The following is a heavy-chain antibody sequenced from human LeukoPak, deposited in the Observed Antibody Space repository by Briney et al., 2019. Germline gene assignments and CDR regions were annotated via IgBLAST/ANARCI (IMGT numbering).Heavy chain of an antibody. Sequence: GVTLRFSCSAYGFTFSNYAMSWVPQAPGKGLKWVSAISSSARSTYYTDSVKGRFTISRDNSKNTLHLQMNSLRAEDTAVYYCAKKEMASHLFDYWGQGTLVTVSS. CDR1: GFTFSNYA. J-gene: IGHJ4*02. CDR2: ISSSARST. D-gene: IGHD5-24*01. CDR3: AKKEMASHLFDY. V-gene: IGHV3-23*01.